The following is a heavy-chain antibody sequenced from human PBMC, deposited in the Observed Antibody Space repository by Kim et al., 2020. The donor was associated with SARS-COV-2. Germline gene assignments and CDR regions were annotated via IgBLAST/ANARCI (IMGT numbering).Heavy chain of an antibody. CDR3: AKDLLTIWGQLVFGLTRPYYFDY. J-gene: IGHJ4*01. V-gene: IGHV3-23*01. D-gene: IGHD6-6*01. CDR1: GFTFSSYA. Sequence: GGSLRLSCAASGFTFSSYAMSWVRQAPGKGLEWVSAISGSGGSTYYADSVKGRFTISRDNSKNSLYLQMNSLRAEDTAVYYCAKDLLTIWGQLVFGLTRPYYFDYWGQGTLVTVSS. CDR2: ISGSGGST.